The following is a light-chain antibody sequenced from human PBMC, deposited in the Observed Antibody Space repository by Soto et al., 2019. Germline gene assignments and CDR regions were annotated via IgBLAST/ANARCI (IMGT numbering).Light chain of an antibody. Sequence: VLTHPPSSSGTPGQRVTISCSGSSSNIGSNTVNWYQQLPGTAPKLLIYSNNQRPSGVPDRFSGSKSGTSASLAISGLQSEDEADYYCAAWDDSLNGYVFGTGTKVTVL. V-gene: IGLV1-44*01. CDR3: AAWDDSLNGYV. CDR2: SNN. CDR1: SSNIGSNT. J-gene: IGLJ1*01.